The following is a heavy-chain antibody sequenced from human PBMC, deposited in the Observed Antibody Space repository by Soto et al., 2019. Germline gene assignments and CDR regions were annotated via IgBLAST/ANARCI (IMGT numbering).Heavy chain of an antibody. CDR1: GFFISSGNY. J-gene: IGHJ3*01. Sequence: NPSETLSLTCAVSGFFISSGNYWGWIRKPPGKGLEWIGSIFHGGNTYYNPSLKSRVTISVDMPKNQFSLKLNSVTAADTAVYYCARARWYDAFDVWGQGTVVTVSS. CDR3: ARARWYDAFDV. D-gene: IGHD2-15*01. V-gene: IGHV4-38-2*01. CDR2: IFHGGNT.